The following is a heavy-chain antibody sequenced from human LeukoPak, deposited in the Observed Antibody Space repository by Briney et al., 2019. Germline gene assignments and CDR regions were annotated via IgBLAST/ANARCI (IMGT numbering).Heavy chain of an antibody. CDR1: GFTFSSYW. Sequence: GGSLRLSCAASGFTFSSYWMSWVRQAPGKGLEWVANIKQDGSEIYYVDSVKGRFTISRDNAKNSLYLQMNSLRAEDTAVYYCARAGTAMPWGYYYYYMDVWGKGTTVTVSS. J-gene: IGHJ6*03. V-gene: IGHV3-7*01. CDR2: IKQDGSEI. D-gene: IGHD5-18*01. CDR3: ARAGTAMPWGYYYYYMDV.